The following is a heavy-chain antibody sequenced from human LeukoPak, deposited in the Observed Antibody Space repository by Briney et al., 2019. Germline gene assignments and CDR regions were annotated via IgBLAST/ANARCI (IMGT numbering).Heavy chain of an antibody. D-gene: IGHD1-26*01. CDR1: GFTFSSYA. CDR3: AKDSGSYYSYAFDI. J-gene: IGHJ3*02. Sequence: GGSLRLSCAASGFTFSSYAMSWVRQAPGKGLEWVSAISGSGGSTYYADSVKGRFTISRDNAKNSLYLQMNSLRAEDMALYYCAKDSGSYYSYAFDIWGQGTMVTVSS. V-gene: IGHV3-23*01. CDR2: ISGSGGST.